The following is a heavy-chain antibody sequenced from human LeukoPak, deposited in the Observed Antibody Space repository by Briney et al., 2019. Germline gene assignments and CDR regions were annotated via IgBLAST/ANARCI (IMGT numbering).Heavy chain of an antibody. J-gene: IGHJ4*02. CDR2: IYHSGST. CDR3: ARGWGGDIVATTFDF. Sequence: SWTLSLTCAVSGGSISSSNWWSWVRQPPGKGLEWIGEIYHSGSTNYNPSLKSRVTISVDKAKNQFSLKLNSVTAADTAVYYCARGWGGDIVATTFDFWGQGTLVTVSS. D-gene: IGHD5-12*01. CDR1: GGSISSSNW. V-gene: IGHV4-4*02.